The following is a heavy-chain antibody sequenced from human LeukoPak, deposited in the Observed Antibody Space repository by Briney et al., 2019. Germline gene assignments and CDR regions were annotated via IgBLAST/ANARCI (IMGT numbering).Heavy chain of an antibody. J-gene: IGHJ4*02. Sequence: GGSLRLSCAASGFTFSSYEMNWVRQAPGKGLEWVSYISSSGSTIYYADSVKGRFTISRDNAKNSLYLQMNSLRAEDTAVYYYASHYDILTGYYALDYWGQGTLVTVSS. CDR3: ASHYDILTGYYALDY. V-gene: IGHV3-48*03. D-gene: IGHD3-9*01. CDR2: ISSSGSTI. CDR1: GFTFSSYE.